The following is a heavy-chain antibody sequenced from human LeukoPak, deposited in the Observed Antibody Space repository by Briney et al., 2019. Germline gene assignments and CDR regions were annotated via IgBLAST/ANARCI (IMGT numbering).Heavy chain of an antibody. CDR3: AKDSRNYYDSSGYYYDAFDI. D-gene: IGHD3-22*01. V-gene: IGHV3-23*01. J-gene: IGHJ3*02. CDR1: GFTFSSYA. Sequence: PGGSLRLSCAASGFTFSSYAMSWVRQAPGKGPEWVSAISGSGGSTYYADSVKGRFTISRDNSKNTLYLQMNSLRAEDTAVYYCAKDSRNYYDSSGYYYDAFDIWGQGTMVTVSS. CDR2: ISGSGGST.